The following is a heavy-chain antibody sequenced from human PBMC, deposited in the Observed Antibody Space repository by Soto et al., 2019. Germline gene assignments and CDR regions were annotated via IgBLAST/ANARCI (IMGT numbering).Heavy chain of an antibody. CDR1: GVTVSSNY. J-gene: IGHJ4*02. V-gene: IGHV3-66*04. CDR3: ARHGYNYGGGYFDY. CDR2: IYSGGST. Sequence: EVQLVESGGGLVQPGGSLRLSCAASGVTVSSNYMSWVRQAPGKGLEWVSVIYSGGSTYYADSVKGRFTISRDNSKTPVYLKMNSLRAEDRAVYYCARHGYNYGGGYFDYWGQGTLVPVSS. D-gene: IGHD5-18*01.